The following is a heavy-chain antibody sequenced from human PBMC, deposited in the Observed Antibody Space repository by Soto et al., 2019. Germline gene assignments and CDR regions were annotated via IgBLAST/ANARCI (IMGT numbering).Heavy chain of an antibody. CDR2: ISTYNGNT. D-gene: IGHD1-26*01. V-gene: IGHV1-18*04. CDR3: ARIGGEILVGY. Sequence: GASVKVSCKASGYTFTSYGISWVRQAPGQGLEWMGWISTYNGNTNYAQNLQDRIAVTTDTSTSTAYMELRSPRSDDTAVYYCARIGGEILVGYWGQGTLVTVSS. J-gene: IGHJ4*02. CDR1: GYTFTSYG.